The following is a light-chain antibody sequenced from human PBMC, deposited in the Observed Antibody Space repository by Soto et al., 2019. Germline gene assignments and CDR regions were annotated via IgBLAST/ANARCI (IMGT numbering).Light chain of an antibody. J-gene: IGKJ1*01. CDR3: QQYGSSPTWT. V-gene: IGKV3-20*01. Sequence: EVVMRQSPATLSVSPGEGATLSCRASQGIGDTLAWYQHKPGQTPRLLIYDASNRATGIPARFSGSGSGTDFTLTISRLEPEDFAVYYCQQYGSSPTWTFGQGTKVDIK. CDR2: DAS. CDR1: QGIGDT.